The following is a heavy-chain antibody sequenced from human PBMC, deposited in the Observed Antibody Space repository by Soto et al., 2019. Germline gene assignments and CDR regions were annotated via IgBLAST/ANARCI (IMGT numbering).Heavy chain of an antibody. Sequence: PGGSLRLSCAASGFTFSSYSMNWVRQAPGKGLEWVSYISSSSSTIYYADSVKGRFTISRDNAKNSLYLQMNSLRAEDTAVYDCARGKFAYGGFDSRGQRTTVTVSS. D-gene: IGHD4-17*01. CDR2: ISSSSSTI. CDR1: GFTFSSYS. J-gene: IGHJ3*02. V-gene: IGHV3-48*01. CDR3: ARGKFAYGGFDS.